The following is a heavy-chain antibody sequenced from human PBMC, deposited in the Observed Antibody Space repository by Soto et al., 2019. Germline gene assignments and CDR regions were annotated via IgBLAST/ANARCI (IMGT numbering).Heavy chain of an antibody. Sequence: QVQLVQSAPEVKKPGASVTVSCKASGYTFTNYGLNWLRQAPGQGPQWMGRISTYNGLTNYAQKFQGRITMTTDASTIIVSMELRSLTSDDTAVYYCARDLRYGYNFGDWFDPWGQGTLVTVSS. V-gene: IGHV1-18*04. CDR1: GYTFTNYG. CDR3: ARDLRYGYNFGDWFDP. J-gene: IGHJ5*02. D-gene: IGHD3-16*01. CDR2: ISTYNGLT.